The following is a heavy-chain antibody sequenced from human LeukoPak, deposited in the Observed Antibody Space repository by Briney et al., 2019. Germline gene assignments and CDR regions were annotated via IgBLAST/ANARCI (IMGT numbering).Heavy chain of an antibody. CDR3: ARHQGRWAGYNSDDMAGFENYYYYYYMDV. J-gene: IGHJ6*03. D-gene: IGHD5-24*01. CDR1: GGSISSGSYY. CDR2: IYTSGST. V-gene: IGHV4-61*02. Sequence: SETLSLTCTVSGGSISSGSYYWSWIRQPAGKGLEWIGRIYTSGSTNYNPSLKSRVTISVDTSKNQFSLKLSSVTAADTAVYYCARHQGRWAGYNSDDMAGFENYYYYYYMDVWGKGTTVTISS.